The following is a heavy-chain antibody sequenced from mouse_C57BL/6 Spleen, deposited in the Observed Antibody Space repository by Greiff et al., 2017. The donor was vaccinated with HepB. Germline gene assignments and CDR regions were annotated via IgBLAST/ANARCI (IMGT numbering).Heavy chain of an antibody. D-gene: IGHD1-1*01. CDR3: ARRARYYYGSSFYFDY. CDR1: GYTFTTYP. J-gene: IGHJ2*01. CDR2: FHPYNDDT. Sequence: LQESGAELVKPGASVKMSCKASGYTFTTYPIEWMKQNHGKSLEWIGNFHPYNDDTKYNEKFKGKATLTVEKSSSTVYLELSRLTSDDSAVYYCARRARYYYGSSFYFDYWGQGTTLTVSS. V-gene: IGHV1-47*01.